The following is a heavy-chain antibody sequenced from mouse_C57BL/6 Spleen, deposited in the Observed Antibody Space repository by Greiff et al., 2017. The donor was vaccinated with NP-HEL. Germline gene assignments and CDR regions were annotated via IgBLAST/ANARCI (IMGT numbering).Heavy chain of an antibody. D-gene: IGHD3-3*01. J-gene: IGHJ2*01. Sequence: QVQLQQSGAELVKPGASVKISCKASGYAFSSYWMNWVKQRPGKGLEWIGQIYPGDGDTNYNGKFKGKATLTADKSSSTAYMQLSSLTSEDSAVYFCARWGDVRVYFDYWGQGTTLTVSS. CDR1: GYAFSSYW. V-gene: IGHV1-80*01. CDR3: ARWGDVRVYFDY. CDR2: IYPGDGDT.